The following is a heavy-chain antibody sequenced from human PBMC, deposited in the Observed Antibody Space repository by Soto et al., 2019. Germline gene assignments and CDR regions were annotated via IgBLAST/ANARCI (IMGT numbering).Heavy chain of an antibody. CDR3: ASNNFTIETENWFDP. CDR2: IYYSGST. D-gene: IGHD3-9*01. Sequence: QLQLQESGPGLVKPSETLSLTCTVSGGSISSSSYYWGWIRQPPGKGLEWIGSIYYSGSTYYNPSLQSRVTICVDTSKNQFSLKLSSVTAADTAVYYCASNNFTIETENWFDPWGQGTLVTVSS. CDR1: GGSISSSSYY. J-gene: IGHJ5*02. V-gene: IGHV4-39*01.